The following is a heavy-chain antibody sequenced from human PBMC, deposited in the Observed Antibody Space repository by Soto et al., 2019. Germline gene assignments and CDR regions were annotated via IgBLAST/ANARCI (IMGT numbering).Heavy chain of an antibody. D-gene: IGHD6-19*01. Sequence: SVKVSCKASGGTFSSYAISWVRQAPGQGLEWMGGIIPIFGTANYAQKFQGRVTITADESTSTAYMELSSLRSEDTAVYYCARDHGEQWLVRRYRFDPWGQGTLVTVSS. CDR1: GGTFSSYA. J-gene: IGHJ5*02. CDR3: ARDHGEQWLVRRYRFDP. CDR2: IIPIFGTA. V-gene: IGHV1-69*13.